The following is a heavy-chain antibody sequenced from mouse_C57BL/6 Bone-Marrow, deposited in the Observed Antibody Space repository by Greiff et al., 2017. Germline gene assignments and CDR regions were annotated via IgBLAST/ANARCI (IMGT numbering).Heavy chain of an antibody. D-gene: IGHD1-1*01. Sequence: QVQLQQPGAELVKPGASVKMSCKASGYTFTSYWITWVKQRPGQGLEWIGDIYPGSGSTNYNEKFKSKATLTVDTSSSTAYMQLSSLTSEDSAVYYCARREPTGSSYYAMDYWGQGTSVTVSS. V-gene: IGHV1-55*01. J-gene: IGHJ4*01. CDR3: ARREPTGSSYYAMDY. CDR1: GYTFTSYW. CDR2: IYPGSGST.